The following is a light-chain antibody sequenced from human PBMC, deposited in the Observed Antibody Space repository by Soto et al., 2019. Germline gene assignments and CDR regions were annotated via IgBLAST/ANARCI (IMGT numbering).Light chain of an antibody. Sequence: EIVMTQSPATLSVSPGARAPFSCRASQSVSSNLAWYQQKPGQAPRLLIYGASTRATGIPARFSGSGSGTEFTLTISSLQSEDFVVYYCQQYNNWCTFGQGTKVDIK. CDR3: QQYNNWCT. J-gene: IGKJ1*01. CDR1: QSVSSN. V-gene: IGKV3-15*01. CDR2: GAS.